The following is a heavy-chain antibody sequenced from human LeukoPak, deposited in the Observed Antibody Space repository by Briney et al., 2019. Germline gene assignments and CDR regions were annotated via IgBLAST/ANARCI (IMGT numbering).Heavy chain of an antibody. J-gene: IGHJ4*02. D-gene: IGHD2-15*01. CDR1: GFTFSSYG. Sequence: GGSLRLSCAASGFTFSSYGMSWVRQAPGKGLEWVSAISGSGDSTYYADSVKGRFTISRDNSKNTLYLQMNSLRVEDTAVYYCAKDSDDGSIVVAVTYFNHWGQGTLVTVSS. V-gene: IGHV3-23*01. CDR3: AKDSDDGSIVVAVTYFNH. CDR2: ISGSGDST.